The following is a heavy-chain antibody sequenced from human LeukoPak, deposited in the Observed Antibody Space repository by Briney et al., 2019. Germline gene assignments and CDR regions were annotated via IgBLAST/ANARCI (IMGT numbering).Heavy chain of an antibody. V-gene: IGHV4-59*08. J-gene: IGHJ6*03. D-gene: IGHD6-6*01. CDR2: IFYNGNT. Sequence: SETLSLTCTVSDGSMSPYYWSWLRQSPGKGLEWIAYIFYNGNTKYNPSLWSRVTISIDTSRNQFSLNLNSVTAADTAVYYCARARIRIAAPPECYYMDVWGKGTTVTVSS. CDR3: ARARIRIAAPPECYYMDV. CDR1: DGSMSPYY.